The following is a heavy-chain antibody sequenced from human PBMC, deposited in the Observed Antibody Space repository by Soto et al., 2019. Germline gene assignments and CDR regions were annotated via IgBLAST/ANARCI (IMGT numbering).Heavy chain of an antibody. J-gene: IGHJ4*02. V-gene: IGHV4-4*07. CDR1: GGSVNNYY. CDR2: IFADGST. D-gene: IGHD2-15*01. Sequence: QVQLQESGPGLVKPSETLSLICTVSGGSVNNYYWGWVRQPAGKGLEWIGRIFADGSTTYNPSLMGPVTLSVDTARNQLSLELTSMTAADTAVYYCVRDHAQVVVGTGFDCWGQGAPVTVSS. CDR3: VRDHAQVVVGTGFDC.